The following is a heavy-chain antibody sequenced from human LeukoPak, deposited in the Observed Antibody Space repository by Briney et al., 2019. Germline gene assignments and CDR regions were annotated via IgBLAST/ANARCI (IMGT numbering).Heavy chain of an antibody. D-gene: IGHD5-18*01. J-gene: IGHJ6*02. Sequence: SVEVSCKASGGTFSSYAISWVRQAPGQGLEWMGRIIPILGIANYAQKFQGRVTITADKSTSTAYMELSSLRSEDTAVYYCARDMDTAMVTNYYYGMDVWGQGTTVTVSS. CDR3: ARDMDTAMVTNYYYGMDV. V-gene: IGHV1-69*04. CDR1: GGTFSSYA. CDR2: IIPILGIA.